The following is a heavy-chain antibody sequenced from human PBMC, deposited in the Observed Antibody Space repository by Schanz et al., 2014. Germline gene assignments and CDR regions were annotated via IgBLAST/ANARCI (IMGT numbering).Heavy chain of an antibody. CDR1: GGTFSSST. D-gene: IGHD6-19*01. CDR3: ARGLGDERWLDLNEAFDI. Sequence: QVQLVQSGAEVKKPGSSVKVSCKASGGTFSSSTLTWVQQAPGQGLEWMGRIIPILDKTNYAQKFQGRVTMTADKSTSTAYMELSSLRSEDTAVYYCARGLGDERWLDLNEAFDIWGQGTIVTVSS. J-gene: IGHJ3*02. CDR2: IIPILDKT. V-gene: IGHV1-69*08.